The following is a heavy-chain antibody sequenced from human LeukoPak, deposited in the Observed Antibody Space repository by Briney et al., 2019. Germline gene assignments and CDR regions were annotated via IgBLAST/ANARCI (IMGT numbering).Heavy chain of an antibody. V-gene: IGHV1-2*02. Sequence: ASVKVSCKASGYTFTGYYMHWVRQAPGQGLEWMGWINPNSGGTNYAQKFQGRVTMTRDTSISTACMELSSLRSEDTAVYYCARDDEYSYGLALDYWGQGTLVTVSS. J-gene: IGHJ4*02. CDR3: ARDDEYSYGLALDY. CDR1: GYTFTGYY. D-gene: IGHD5-18*01. CDR2: INPNSGGT.